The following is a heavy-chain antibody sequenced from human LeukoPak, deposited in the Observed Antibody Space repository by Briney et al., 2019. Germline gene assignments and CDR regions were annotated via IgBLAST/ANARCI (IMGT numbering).Heavy chain of an antibody. CDR1: GFTFSSYG. V-gene: IGHV3-33*06. CDR2: IWYDGSNK. CDR3: AKSSPALPGY. D-gene: IGHD6-6*01. J-gene: IGHJ4*02. Sequence: GGSLRLSCAASGFTFSSYGMHWVRQAPGKGLEWVAVIWYDGSNKYYADSVKGRFTISRDNSKNTLYLQMNSLRAEDTAVYYGAKSSPALPGYWGQGTLVTVSS.